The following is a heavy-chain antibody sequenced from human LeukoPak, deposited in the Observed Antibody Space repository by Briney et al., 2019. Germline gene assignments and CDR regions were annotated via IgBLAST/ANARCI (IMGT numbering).Heavy chain of an antibody. J-gene: IGHJ5*02. CDR3: ARNGYCSGGSCDRFDP. V-gene: IGHV1-69*01. Sequence: ASVKGSCKASGGTFSSYAISWVRQAPGQGLEWMGGIIPIFGTANYAQKFQGRVTITADESTSTAYMELSSLRSEDTAVYYCARNGYCSGGSCDRFDPWGQGTLVTVSS. D-gene: IGHD2-15*01. CDR1: GGTFSSYA. CDR2: IIPIFGTA.